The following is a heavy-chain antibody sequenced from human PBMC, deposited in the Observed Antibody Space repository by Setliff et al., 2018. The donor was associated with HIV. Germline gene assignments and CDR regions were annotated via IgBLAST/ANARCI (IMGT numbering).Heavy chain of an antibody. J-gene: IGHJ4*02. D-gene: IGHD3-9*01. CDR3: ARDQRVLRYFDWSNNALDF. CDR1: GFTFSSYS. CDR2: ISSTGYTI. V-gene: IGHV3-48*03. Sequence: GGSLRLSCAASGFTFSSYSMNWVRQAPGKGPEWVSCISSTGYTIYYADSVKGRFTISRDNAKNSLYLQMNSLRAEDTAVYYCARDQRVLRYFDWSNNALDFWGQGTLVTVSS.